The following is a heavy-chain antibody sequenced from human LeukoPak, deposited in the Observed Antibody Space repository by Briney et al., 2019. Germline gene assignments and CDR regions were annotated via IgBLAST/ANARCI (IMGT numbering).Heavy chain of an antibody. CDR1: GFAFSRFA. V-gene: IGHV3-23*01. CDR3: AKDANYYDSSGFFIPFDY. J-gene: IGHJ4*02. D-gene: IGHD3-22*01. CDR2: ISGNGHQT. Sequence: GGSLRLSCSASGFAFSRFAMTWVRHLPGKGLDWVSTISGNGHQTYYGDSVKGRFSVPRDNSKNILYLQMDSLRADDSALYYCAKDANYYDSSGFFIPFDYWGQGTLVTVSS.